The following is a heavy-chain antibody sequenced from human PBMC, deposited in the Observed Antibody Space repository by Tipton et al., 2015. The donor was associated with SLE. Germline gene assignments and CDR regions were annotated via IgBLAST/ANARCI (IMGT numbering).Heavy chain of an antibody. CDR1: GDSISSGYY. CDR2: INHSGST. Sequence: TLSLTCIVSGDSISSGYYWSWIRQPPGKRLEWIGEINHSGSTNYNPSLKSRVTISVDTSKNQFSLKLSSVTAADTAVYYCARKGVATMRYWGQGILVTVSS. J-gene: IGHJ4*02. V-gene: IGHV4-34*01. D-gene: IGHD5-12*01. CDR3: ARKGVATMRY.